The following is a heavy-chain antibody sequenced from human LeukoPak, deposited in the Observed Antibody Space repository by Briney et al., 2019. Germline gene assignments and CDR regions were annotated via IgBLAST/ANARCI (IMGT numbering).Heavy chain of an antibody. CDR3: ARASHPLDAFDI. V-gene: IGHV3-74*01. J-gene: IGHJ3*02. CDR1: AFTFSSYW. CDR2: INSDGSST. Sequence: GGSLRLSCAASAFTFSSYWMHWVRHAPWKGLVWISRINSDGSSTSYADSVKGRFTISRDNAKNTLYLQMNSLRAEDTAVYYCARASHPLDAFDIWGQGTMVTVSS.